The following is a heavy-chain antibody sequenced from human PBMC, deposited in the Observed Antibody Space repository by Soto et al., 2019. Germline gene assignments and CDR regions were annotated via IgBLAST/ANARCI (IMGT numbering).Heavy chain of an antibody. D-gene: IGHD2-15*01. CDR3: RRGGGGGMFEP. J-gene: IGHJ5*02. V-gene: IGHV3-11*06. Sequence: GGSLRLSCAGSGFTFGDSYMSWIRQAPGKGLEWLSYISPGSRYPAYADSVKGRFTISRDNAKRSLYLQMMSLTAEDTAIYYCRRGGGGGMFEPWGPGTLVNVSS. CDR1: GFTFGDSY. CDR2: ISPGSRYP.